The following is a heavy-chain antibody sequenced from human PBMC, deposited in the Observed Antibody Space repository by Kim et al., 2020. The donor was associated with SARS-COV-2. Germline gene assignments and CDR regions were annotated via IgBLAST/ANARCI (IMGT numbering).Heavy chain of an antibody. CDR3: AKGLFGSYGPF. Sequence: GGSLRLSCAASGFTFSSYAMSWVRQAPGKGLEWVSAISGSGGSTYYADSVKGRFTISRDNYKNTLYLQMNSLRAEDTAVYYCAKGLFGSYGPFWGQGTLVTVSS. V-gene: IGHV3-23*01. D-gene: IGHD1-26*01. J-gene: IGHJ4*02. CDR2: ISGSGGST. CDR1: GFTFSSYA.